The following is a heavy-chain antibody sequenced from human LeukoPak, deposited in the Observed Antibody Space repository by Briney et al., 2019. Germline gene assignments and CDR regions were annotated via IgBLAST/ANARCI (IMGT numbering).Heavy chain of an antibody. J-gene: IGHJ4*02. D-gene: IGHD3-16*02. CDR1: GFTFSSYG. Sequence: GGSLRLSCAASGFTFSSYGMSWVRQAPGKGLEWVSATSGSGGSTYYADSVKGRFTISRDNSKNTLYLQMNSLRADDTAVYYCARDSPIDVLGELSPFDYWGQGTLVTVSS. CDR3: ARDSPIDVLGELSPFDY. V-gene: IGHV3-23*01. CDR2: TSGSGGST.